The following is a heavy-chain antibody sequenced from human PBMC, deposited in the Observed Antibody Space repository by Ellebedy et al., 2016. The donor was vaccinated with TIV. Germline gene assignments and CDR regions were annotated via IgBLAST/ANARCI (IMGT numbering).Heavy chain of an antibody. CDR1: GYSFTSYW. CDR3: ARLGIAVAEDLGYMDV. J-gene: IGHJ6*03. CDR2: IYPGDSDT. D-gene: IGHD6-19*01. V-gene: IGHV5-51*01. Sequence: GESLKISXKGSGYSFTSYWIGWVRQMPGKGLEWMGIIYPGDSDTRYSPSFQGQVTISADKSISTAYLQWSSLKASDTAMYYCARLGIAVAEDLGYMDVWGKGTTVTVSS.